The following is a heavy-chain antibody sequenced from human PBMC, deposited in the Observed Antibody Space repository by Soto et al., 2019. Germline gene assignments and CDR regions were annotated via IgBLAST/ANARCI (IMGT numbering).Heavy chain of an antibody. CDR2: IYYSGST. CDR1: GGSISSYY. J-gene: IGHJ4*02. D-gene: IGHD4-17*01. V-gene: IGHV4-59*01. Sequence: PSETLSLTCTVSGGSISSYYWSWIRQPPGKGLEWIGYIYYSGSTNYNPSLKSRVTISVDTSKNQFSLKLSSVTAADTAVYYCARTNSHDYGDYELLDYWGQGTLVTVSS. CDR3: ARTNSHDYGDYELLDY.